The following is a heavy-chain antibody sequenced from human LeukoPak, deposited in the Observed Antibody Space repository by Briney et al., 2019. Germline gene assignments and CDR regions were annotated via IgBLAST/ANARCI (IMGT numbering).Heavy chain of an antibody. Sequence: GGSLRLSCAASGFTFSSSAMSWVRQVPGKGLEWVSGISASGGSTNYADSVKGRFTISRDNPKNTLYLQMSSLRPEDTAVYYCAKGENDAFDIWGPGTMVTVSS. CDR3: AKGENDAFDI. CDR2: ISASGGST. J-gene: IGHJ3*02. CDR1: GFTFSSSA. V-gene: IGHV3-23*01.